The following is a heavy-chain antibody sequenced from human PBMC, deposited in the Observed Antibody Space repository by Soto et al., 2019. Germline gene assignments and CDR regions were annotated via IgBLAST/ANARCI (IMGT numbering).Heavy chain of an antibody. CDR2: ISSSSSTI. J-gene: IGHJ6*02. CDR3: AKDGGYSYGYSPRYYYGMEV. D-gene: IGHD5-18*01. CDR1: GFTFSSYS. V-gene: IGHV3-48*01. Sequence: GGSLRLSCAASGFTFSSYSMNWVRQAPGKGLEWVSYISSSSSTIYYADSVKGRFTISRDNSKNTLYLQMNSLRAEDTAVYYCAKDGGYSYGYSPRYYYGMEVWGQGTTVT.